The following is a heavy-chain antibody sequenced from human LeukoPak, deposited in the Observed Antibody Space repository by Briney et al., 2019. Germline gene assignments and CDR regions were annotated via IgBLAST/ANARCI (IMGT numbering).Heavy chain of an antibody. D-gene: IGHD6-19*01. Sequence: GGSLRLSCAASGFTFSSYSVNWVRQAPGKGLEWVSSISSSSSYIYYADSVKGRFTISRDNAKNSLYLQMNSLRAEDTAVYYCARDGLEGSGWYWGYGACYFDYWGQGTLVTVSS. J-gene: IGHJ4*02. CDR1: GFTFSSYS. V-gene: IGHV3-21*01. CDR3: ARDGLEGSGWYWGYGACYFDY. CDR2: ISSSSSYI.